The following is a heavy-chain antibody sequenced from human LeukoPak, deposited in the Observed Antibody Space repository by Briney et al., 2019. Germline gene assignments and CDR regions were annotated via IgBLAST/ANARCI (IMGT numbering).Heavy chain of an antibody. CDR1: GYSISSGYY. Sequence: SETLSLTCTVSGYSISSGYYWGWIRQPPGKGLEWIGSIYHSGSTYYNPSLKSRVTISVDTSKNQFSLKLRSVTAADTAVYFCARAPHFFDTSGSRYYFDYWGQGALVTVSS. CDR2: IYHSGST. J-gene: IGHJ4*02. CDR3: ARAPHFFDTSGSRYYFDY. V-gene: IGHV4-38-2*02. D-gene: IGHD3-22*01.